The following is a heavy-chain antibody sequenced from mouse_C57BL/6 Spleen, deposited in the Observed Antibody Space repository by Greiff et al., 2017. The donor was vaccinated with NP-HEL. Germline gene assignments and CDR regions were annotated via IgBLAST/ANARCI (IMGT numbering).Heavy chain of an antibody. V-gene: IGHV1-18*01. Sequence: EVQLQQSGPELVKPGASVKIPCKASGYTFTDYNMDWVKQSHGKSLEWIGDINPNNGGTIYNQKFKGKATLTVDKSSSTAYMELRSLTSEDTAVYYCARPDYYRGYAMDYWGQGTSVTVSS. CDR3: ARPDYYRGYAMDY. D-gene: IGHD1-1*02. CDR1: GYTFTDYN. J-gene: IGHJ4*01. CDR2: INPNNGGT.